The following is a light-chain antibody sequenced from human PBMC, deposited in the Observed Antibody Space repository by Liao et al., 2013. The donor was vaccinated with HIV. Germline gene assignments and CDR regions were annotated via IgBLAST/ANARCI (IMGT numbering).Light chain of an antibody. CDR2: QDT. CDR3: QAWDSSTVL. V-gene: IGLV3-1*01. CDR1: KLGDSY. Sequence: SYELTQPPSVSVSPGQTASITCSGDKLGDSYACWYQQKAGQSPVLVIYQDTKRPSGIPERFFGSTSGNTATLTISGTQAMDEADYYCQAWDSSTVLFGGGTRLTVL. J-gene: IGLJ2*01.